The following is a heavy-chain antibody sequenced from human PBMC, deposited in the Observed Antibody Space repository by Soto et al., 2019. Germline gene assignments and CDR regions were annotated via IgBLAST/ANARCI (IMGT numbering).Heavy chain of an antibody. Sequence: GGSLRLSCAASGFTFDDYAMHWVPQAPGKGLEWVSGISWNSGSIGYADSVKGRFTISRDNAKNSLYLQMNSLRAEDTALYYCAKRAGHFFDYWGQGTLVTVSS. D-gene: IGHD6-19*01. CDR3: AKRAGHFFDY. CDR1: GFTFDDYA. V-gene: IGHV3-9*01. J-gene: IGHJ4*02. CDR2: ISWNSGSI.